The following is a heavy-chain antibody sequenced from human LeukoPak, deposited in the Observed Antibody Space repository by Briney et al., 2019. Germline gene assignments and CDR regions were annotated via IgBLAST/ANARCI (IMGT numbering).Heavy chain of an antibody. CDR3: AKARGAVAGYFDY. Sequence: GPLRLSCAASGFTFSSYGMHWVRQAPGKGLEWVAVISYDGSNKYYADSVKGRFTISRDNSKNTLYLQMNSLRAEDTAVYYCAKARGAVAGYFDYWGQGTKVTVSS. J-gene: IGHJ4*02. CDR2: ISYDGSNK. V-gene: IGHV3-30*18. D-gene: IGHD6-19*01. CDR1: GFTFSSYG.